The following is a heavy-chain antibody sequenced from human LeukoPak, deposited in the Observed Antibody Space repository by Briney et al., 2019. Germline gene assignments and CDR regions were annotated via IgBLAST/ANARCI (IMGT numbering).Heavy chain of an antibody. CDR1: GFTFSTFW. J-gene: IGHJ4*02. V-gene: IGHV3-7*01. CDR2: IKEDGSEK. D-gene: IGHD2-15*01. CDR3: ARVPWSSVASLDY. Sequence: PGGSLRLSCAASGFTFSTFWMSWVRLAPGKGLEWVAHIKEDGSEKYYVGSVEGRFTISRDNAKNSLYLQMNSLRAEDTAVYYCARVPWSSVASLDYWGQGTLVTVSS.